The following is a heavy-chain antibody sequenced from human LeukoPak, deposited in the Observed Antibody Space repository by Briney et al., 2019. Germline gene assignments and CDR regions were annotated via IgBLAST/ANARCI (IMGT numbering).Heavy chain of an antibody. D-gene: IGHD3-10*01. CDR3: ARERPYYYGSGSYADY. Sequence: PGGSLRLSCAASGFTFSSYWMSWVRQAPGKGLEWVANIKQDGSEKYYVDSVKGRFTISRDNAKNSLYLQVNSLRAEDTAVYYCARERPYYYGSGSYADYWGQGTLVTVSS. J-gene: IGHJ4*02. CDR2: IKQDGSEK. CDR1: GFTFSSYW. V-gene: IGHV3-7*01.